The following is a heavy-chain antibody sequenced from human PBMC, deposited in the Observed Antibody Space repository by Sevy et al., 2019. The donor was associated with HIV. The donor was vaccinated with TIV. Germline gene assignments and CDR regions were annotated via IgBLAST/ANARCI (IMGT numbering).Heavy chain of an antibody. Sequence: GGSLRLSCAASRFTFSSYWMSWVRQAPGKGLEWVANIKQDGSEKYYVDSVKGRFTISRDNAKNSLYLQMNSLRAEDTAVYYCATDEGYDIYGDYIPFAIWGQGTMVTASS. D-gene: IGHD4-17*01. CDR3: ATDEGYDIYGDYIPFAI. J-gene: IGHJ3*02. V-gene: IGHV3-7*03. CDR1: RFTFSSYW. CDR2: IKQDGSEK.